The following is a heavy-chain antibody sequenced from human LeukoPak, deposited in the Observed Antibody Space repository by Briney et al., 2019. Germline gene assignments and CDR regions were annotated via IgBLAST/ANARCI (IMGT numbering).Heavy chain of an antibody. Sequence: GGSLRLSCAASGFTFSNYAMSWVRQAPGEGLEWVSAILGSGGSTYYADSVKGRFAVSRDNSKSTLYLQMNSLRAEDTALYYCAKWGDYDVLTGYYVPDYWGQGTLVTVSS. CDR3: AKWGDYDVLTGYYVPDY. CDR2: ILGSGGST. V-gene: IGHV3-23*01. J-gene: IGHJ4*02. CDR1: GFTFSNYA. D-gene: IGHD3-9*01.